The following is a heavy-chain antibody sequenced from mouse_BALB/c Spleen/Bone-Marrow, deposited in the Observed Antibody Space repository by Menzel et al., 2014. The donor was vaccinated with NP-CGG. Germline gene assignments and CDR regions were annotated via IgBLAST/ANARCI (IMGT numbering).Heavy chain of an antibody. Sequence: QVQLKQSGAELVKPGASVRLSCEASGYTFTNYWMHWVNQRPGQGLEWIGEINPTNGRSNYNEKFKSKATLTVDKSSSTAYMQLSSLTSEDSAVYYCARRGDYYGAMDYWGQGTSVTVSS. J-gene: IGHJ4*01. D-gene: IGHD1-1*01. CDR3: ARRGDYYGAMDY. V-gene: IGHV1S81*02. CDR1: GYTFTNYW. CDR2: INPTNGRS.